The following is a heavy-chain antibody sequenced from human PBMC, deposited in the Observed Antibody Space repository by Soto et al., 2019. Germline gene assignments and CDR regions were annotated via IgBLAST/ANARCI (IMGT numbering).Heavy chain of an antibody. CDR2: ISYDGSNK. D-gene: IGHD6-19*01. V-gene: IGHV3-30*03. Sequence: QVQLVESGGGVVQPGRSLRLSCAASGFTFSSYGMHWVRQAPGKGLEWVAVISYDGSNKYYADSVKGRFTISRDNSKNALYLQMNSLRAEDTAVYYCATDRRVVAVAAPFDYWGQGTLVTVSS. J-gene: IGHJ4*02. CDR1: GFTFSSYG. CDR3: ATDRRVVAVAAPFDY.